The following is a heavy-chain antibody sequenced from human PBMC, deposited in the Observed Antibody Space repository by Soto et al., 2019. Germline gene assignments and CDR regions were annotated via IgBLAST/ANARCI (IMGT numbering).Heavy chain of an antibody. D-gene: IGHD3-16*01. CDR3: AKVAGGLGYFDL. CDR1: GFTFSDYA. V-gene: IGHV3-23*01. Sequence: LRLSCVASGFTFSDYAMTWVRQAPGKGLEWVATISATGGNIEYTDSLKGRFTISRDNSKNTLYLQLNGLTSDDTAVHYCAKVAGGLGYFDLWGRGTLVTVSS. J-gene: IGHJ2*01. CDR2: ISATGGNI.